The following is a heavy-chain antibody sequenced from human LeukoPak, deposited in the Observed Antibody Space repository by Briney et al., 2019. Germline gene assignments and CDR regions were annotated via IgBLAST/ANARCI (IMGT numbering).Heavy chain of an antibody. V-gene: IGHV3-33*01. Sequence: PGRSLRLSCAASGFTFSSYGMHWVRQAPGKGLEWVAVIWYDGSNKYYADSVKGRFTISRDNYKNTLYLQMNSLRVEDTAVYYCARDGLRAAGTHFDYWGQGTLVTVSS. CDR1: GFTFSSYG. D-gene: IGHD6-13*01. CDR2: IWYDGSNK. J-gene: IGHJ4*02. CDR3: ARDGLRAAGTHFDY.